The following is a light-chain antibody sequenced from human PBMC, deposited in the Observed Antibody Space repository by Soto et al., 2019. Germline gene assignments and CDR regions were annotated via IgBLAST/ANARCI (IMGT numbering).Light chain of an antibody. V-gene: IGKV3-20*01. J-gene: IGKJ3*01. Sequence: EIVLTQSPGTLSLSPGDRATLSCRASQSLSSNYLAWYQHKPGQSPRLLVYAASSRATGIPDRFSGSGSGTDFTLTISRLEPEDFAVYYCQQYGSSPLTFGPGTKVDIK. CDR2: AAS. CDR1: QSLSSNY. CDR3: QQYGSSPLT.